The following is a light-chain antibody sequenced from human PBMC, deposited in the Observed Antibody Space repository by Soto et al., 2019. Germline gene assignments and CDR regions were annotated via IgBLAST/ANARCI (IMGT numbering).Light chain of an antibody. V-gene: IGKV1-5*01. CDR1: QSISSW. CDR3: QQYNSYPLT. J-gene: IGKJ4*01. Sequence: DIQITQSPSTLSASVGDRVTITCRASQSISSWLAWYQQKPGKAPKLLIYDASSLESGVQSRFSGSGSGTEFTLTIRSLQPDDFATYYCQQYNSYPLTFGGGTKVDIK. CDR2: DAS.